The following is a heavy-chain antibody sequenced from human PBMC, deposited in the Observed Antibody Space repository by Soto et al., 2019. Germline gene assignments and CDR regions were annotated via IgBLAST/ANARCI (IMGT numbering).Heavy chain of an antibody. J-gene: IGHJ4*02. CDR2: IYSGGST. CDR3: ARLGQDSSGYLGVYYFDY. D-gene: IGHD3-22*01. V-gene: IGHV3-66*04. Sequence: PGGSLRLSCAASGVTVSSNYMSWVRQAPGKGLEWVSVIYSGGSTYYADSVKGRFTISRDNSKNTLYLQMNSLRAEDTAVYYCARLGQDSSGYLGVYYFDYWGQGTLVTVSS. CDR1: GVTVSSNY.